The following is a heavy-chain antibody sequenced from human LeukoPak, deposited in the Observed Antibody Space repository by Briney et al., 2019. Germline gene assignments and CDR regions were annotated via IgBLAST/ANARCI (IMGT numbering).Heavy chain of an antibody. D-gene: IGHD4-11*01. CDR3: ARDPSSVTLYCFDY. Sequence: ASVKVSCKASGYTFRGNYTHWLRQAPGQGLEWMGWIDANNGDTKSAQKFQGRVTMSRDTSISTAYMDLSSLSPDDAAVYYCARDPSSVTLYCFDYWGQGTLVTVSS. CDR1: GYTFRGNY. CDR2: IDANNGDT. V-gene: IGHV1-2*02. J-gene: IGHJ4*02.